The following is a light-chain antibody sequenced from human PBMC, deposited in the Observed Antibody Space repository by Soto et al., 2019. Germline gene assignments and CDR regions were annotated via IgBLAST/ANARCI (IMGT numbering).Light chain of an antibody. Sequence: QSALTQPPSASGSPGQSVTISCTGTSSDIGGYNSVSWYQQHPGKAPRLMIYEVNKRPSGVPDRFSGSKSGTSASLAISGLRSEDEADYYCAAWDDSLSGVVFGGGTKVTVL. CDR3: AAWDDSLSGVV. J-gene: IGLJ2*01. CDR2: EVN. CDR1: SSDIGGYNS. V-gene: IGLV2-8*01.